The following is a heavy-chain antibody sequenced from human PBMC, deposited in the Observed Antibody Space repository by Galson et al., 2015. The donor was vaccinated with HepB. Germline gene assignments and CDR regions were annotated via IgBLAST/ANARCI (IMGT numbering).Heavy chain of an antibody. Sequence: SVKVSCKASGGTFSSYAISWVRQAPGQGLEWMGRIIPILGIANYAQKFQGRVTITADKSTSTAYMELSSLRSEDTAVYYCARASYDSSGYYYVGTDYWGQGTLVTASS. CDR2: IIPILGIA. CDR3: ARASYDSSGYYYVGTDY. V-gene: IGHV1-69*04. CDR1: GGTFSSYA. J-gene: IGHJ4*02. D-gene: IGHD3-22*01.